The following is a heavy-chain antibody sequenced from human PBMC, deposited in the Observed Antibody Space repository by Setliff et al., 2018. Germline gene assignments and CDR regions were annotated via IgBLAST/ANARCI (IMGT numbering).Heavy chain of an antibody. Sequence: SGPTLVNPTQTLTLTCTFSGFSLSTPGVGVGWIRQPPGKALEWLALIYWDDDKRYSPSLKSRLTITKDTSKNQVVLTMTNMDPVDTATYYCAHRRGDYYDSSGYYYDYWGQGTLVTVSS. CDR2: IYWDDDK. J-gene: IGHJ4*02. CDR3: AHRRGDYYDSSGYYYDY. D-gene: IGHD3-22*01. V-gene: IGHV2-5*02. CDR1: GFSLSTPGVG.